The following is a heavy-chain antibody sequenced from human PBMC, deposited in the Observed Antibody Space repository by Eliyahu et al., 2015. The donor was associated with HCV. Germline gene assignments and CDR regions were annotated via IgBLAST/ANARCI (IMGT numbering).Heavy chain of an antibody. CDR3: AKDRRYYDRILAQ. Sequence: EVHLLESGGGLVQPGGSLRLSCAASGFTFSNYSMTWVRQAPGTGLEWVSTLSGSGGSTYYADSVKGRFTISRDNSKNTLFLQMTSLRAEDTAIYYCAKDRRYYDRILAQWGQGTLVTVSS. J-gene: IGHJ4*02. CDR1: GFTFSNYS. V-gene: IGHV3-23*01. CDR2: LSGSGGST. D-gene: IGHD3-22*01.